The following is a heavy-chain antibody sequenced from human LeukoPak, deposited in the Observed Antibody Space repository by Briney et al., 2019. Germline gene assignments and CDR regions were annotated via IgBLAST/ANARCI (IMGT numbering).Heavy chain of an antibody. CDR2: INYYGNNK. J-gene: IGHJ5*02. V-gene: IGHV3-30*02. CDR3: PKDPRPPSLWFGESAFFS. D-gene: IGHD3-10*01. CDR1: GFIFSNYV. Sequence: GGSLRLSCAASGFIFSNYVMPWVRQAPGKGLEFVSSINYYGNNKYYGDSVRGRFTISRDNSKNTLYLQMNILRADDTALYYWPKDPRPPSLWFGESAFFSWGQRTLVTVSS.